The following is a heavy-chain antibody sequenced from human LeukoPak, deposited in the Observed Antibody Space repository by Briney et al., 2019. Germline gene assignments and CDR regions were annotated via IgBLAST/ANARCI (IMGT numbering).Heavy chain of an antibody. J-gene: IGHJ3*02. V-gene: IGHV4-59*08. CDR3: ARSPGVGAFDI. CDR2: IYYSGST. Sequence: SETLSLTCTVSGGSPSSYYSSWIRQPPRKGLEWIGYIYYSGSTNYHPSLKSRVTISVDTTKNQFSLKLSSVTAADTAVYYCARSPGVGAFDIWGQGTMVTVSS. D-gene: IGHD3-10*01. CDR1: GGSPSSYY.